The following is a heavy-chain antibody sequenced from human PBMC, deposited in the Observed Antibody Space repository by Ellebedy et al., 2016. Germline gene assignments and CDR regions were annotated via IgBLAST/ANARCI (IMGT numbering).Heavy chain of an antibody. V-gene: IGHV3-30-3*01. D-gene: IGHD1-20*01. CDR1: GFTFSSYA. CDR2: ISYDRSNK. J-gene: IGHJ4*02. CDR3: ARYGITATMDY. Sequence: GESLKISCAASGFTFSSYAMHWVRQAPGKGLEWVAVISYDRSNKYYADSVKGRFTISRDNSKNTLYLQMNSLRAEDTAVYYCARYGITATMDYWGQGALVTVSS.